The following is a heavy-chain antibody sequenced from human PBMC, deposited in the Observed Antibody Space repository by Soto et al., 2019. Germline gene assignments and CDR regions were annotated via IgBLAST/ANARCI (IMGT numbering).Heavy chain of an antibody. CDR3: VRTSVVVAAATREDY. V-gene: IGHV3-74*01. Sequence: EVQLVESGGGLVQPGESLRLSCAASGFTFSSYWMHWVRQAPGKGLVWVSRINSDGSSTSYAGSVKGRFTISRDNAKNTRCLQMNSLRAEDTAVYYCVRTSVVVAAATREDYWGQGTLVTVSS. J-gene: IGHJ4*02. CDR1: GFTFSSYW. D-gene: IGHD2-15*01. CDR2: INSDGSST.